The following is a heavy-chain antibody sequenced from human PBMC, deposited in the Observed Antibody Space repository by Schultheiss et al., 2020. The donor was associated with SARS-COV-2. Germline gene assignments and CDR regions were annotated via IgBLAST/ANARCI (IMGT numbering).Heavy chain of an antibody. CDR3: ARDSTVTSRRSAFDI. D-gene: IGHD4-17*01. CDR2: ISSSSSYI. V-gene: IGHV3-21*01. Sequence: GGSLRLSCAASGFTFSSYEMNWVRQAPGKGLEWVSSISSSSSYIYYADSVKGRFTISRDNAKNSLYLQMNSLRAEDTAVYYCARDSTVTSRRSAFDIWGQGTMVTVSS. CDR1: GFTFSSYE. J-gene: IGHJ3*02.